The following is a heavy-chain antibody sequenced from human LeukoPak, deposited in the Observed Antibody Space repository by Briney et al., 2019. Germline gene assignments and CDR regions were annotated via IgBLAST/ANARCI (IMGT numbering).Heavy chain of an antibody. CDR2: ISSSSSYI. V-gene: IGHV3-21*01. CDR3: ARTGSSGWYSPFDY. CDR1: GFTFSSYS. Sequence: GGSLRLSCAASGFTFSSYSMNWVRQAPGKGLEWVSSISSSSSYIYYADSVKGRFTISRDNAKNSLYLQMNSLRAEDTAVYYCARTGSSGWYSPFDYWGQGTLVTVSS. J-gene: IGHJ4*02. D-gene: IGHD6-19*01.